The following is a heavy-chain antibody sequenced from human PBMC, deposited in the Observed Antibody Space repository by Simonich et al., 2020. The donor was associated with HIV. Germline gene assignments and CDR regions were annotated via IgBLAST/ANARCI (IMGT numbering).Heavy chain of an antibody. V-gene: IGHV4-59*08. D-gene: IGHD3-10*01. CDR2: YHHGSS. Sequence: QVQLQESGPGLVKPSETLSLTCTVSGVSISSHYWSWIRQPPGKGLEWIGTYHHGSSHYTPSLKSRLTISVDMSKNQVYLNLSSVTAADTAVYYCGRTNYGSGIDYWGQGTLVTVSS. J-gene: IGHJ4*02. CDR3: GRTNYGSGIDY. CDR1: GVSISSHY.